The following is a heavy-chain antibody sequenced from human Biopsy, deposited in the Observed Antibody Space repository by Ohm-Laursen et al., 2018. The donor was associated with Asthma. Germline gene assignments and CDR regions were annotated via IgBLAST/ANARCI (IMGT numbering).Heavy chain of an antibody. J-gene: IGHJ4*02. CDR2: ISYTGSA. V-gene: IGHV4-39*01. CDR3: ARHWDWGSFFDY. D-gene: IGHD7-27*01. CDR1: GGSMSSSSYY. Sequence: TLSLTCTVSGGSMSSSSYYWGWIRQPPGKGLGWMGSISYTGSAYHNPSLKSRVTISVDTSKNHFSLKLSSVTAADTAVYYCARHWDWGSFFDYWGQGTPVTVSS.